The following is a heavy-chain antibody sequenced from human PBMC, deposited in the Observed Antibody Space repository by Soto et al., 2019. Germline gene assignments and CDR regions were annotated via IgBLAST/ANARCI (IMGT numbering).Heavy chain of an antibody. J-gene: IGHJ6*03. D-gene: IGHD2-2*01. CDR2: IYRGGSI. CDR1: GFTVSSNY. CDR3: AHKGSYGYYYMDV. V-gene: IGHV3-66*01. Sequence: EVQVVESGGGLVQSGGSLRLSCAVSGFTVSSNYMTWVRQAPGKGLEGVSGIYRGGSIHYADSVKGRFTISRDNSKNTLYLQMNSLRAEDTAVYYGAHKGSYGYYYMDVWGKGTTVTVSS.